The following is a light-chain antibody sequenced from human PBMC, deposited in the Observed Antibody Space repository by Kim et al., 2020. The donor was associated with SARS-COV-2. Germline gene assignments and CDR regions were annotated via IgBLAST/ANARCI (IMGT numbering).Light chain of an antibody. V-gene: IGKV3D-15*01. J-gene: IGKJ4*01. CDR2: SAS. CDR1: QSVATN. Sequence: EIVMTQSPATLSVSPGDRVTISCRAGQSVATNLAWYRQISGQAPRLLMYSASSRATGIPARFSGGGSETEFTLTINNLQSEDFAVYLCQQYHYWPPTFGAGTKVDIK. CDR3: QQYHYWPPT.